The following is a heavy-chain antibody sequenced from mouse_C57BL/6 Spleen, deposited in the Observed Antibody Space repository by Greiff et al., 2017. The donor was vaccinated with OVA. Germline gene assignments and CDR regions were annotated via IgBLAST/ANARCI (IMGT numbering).Heavy chain of an antibody. D-gene: IGHD5-1-1*01. J-gene: IGHJ3*01. Sequence: DVKLVESGGGLVKPGGSLKLSCAASGFTFSDYGMHWVRQAPEKGLEWVAYISSGSSTIYYADTVKGRFTISRDNAKNTLFLQMTSLRSEDTAMYYCAGYQGWFAYWGQGTLVTVSA. CDR2: ISSGSSTI. V-gene: IGHV5-17*01. CDR3: AGYQGWFAY. CDR1: GFTFSDYG.